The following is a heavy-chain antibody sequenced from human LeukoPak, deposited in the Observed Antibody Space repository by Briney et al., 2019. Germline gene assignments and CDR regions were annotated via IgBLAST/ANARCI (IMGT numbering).Heavy chain of an antibody. CDR3: ARLGGVRYIVVVPAAPNWFDP. D-gene: IGHD2-2*01. CDR1: GYSFTSYW. CDR2: IYPGDSDT. Sequence: GESLKISCKGSGYSFTSYWIGWVRQMPGKGLEWMGIIYPGDSDTRYSPSFQGQVTISADKSISTAYLQWSSLKASDTAMYYCARLGGVRYIVVVPAAPNWFDPWGQGTLVTVSS. V-gene: IGHV5-51*01. J-gene: IGHJ5*02.